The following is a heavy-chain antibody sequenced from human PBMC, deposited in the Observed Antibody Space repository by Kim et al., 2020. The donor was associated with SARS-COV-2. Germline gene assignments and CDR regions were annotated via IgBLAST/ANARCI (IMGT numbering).Heavy chain of an antibody. V-gene: IGHV1-69*13. CDR3: ARTSMISIAVAGTFNWFDP. J-gene: IGHJ5*02. D-gene: IGHD6-19*01. CDR1: GGTFSSYA. CDR2: IIPIFGTA. Sequence: SVKVSCKASGGTFSSYAISWVRQAPGQGLEWMGGIIPIFGTANYAQKFQGRVTITADESTSTAYMELSSLRSEDTAVYYCARTSMISIAVAGTFNWFDPWGQGTLVTVSS.